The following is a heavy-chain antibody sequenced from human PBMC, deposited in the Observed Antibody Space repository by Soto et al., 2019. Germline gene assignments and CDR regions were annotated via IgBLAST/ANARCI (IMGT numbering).Heavy chain of an antibody. CDR1: GDSISSSFYY. CDR3: ARRAQLRFAFAI. V-gene: IGHV4-39*01. D-gene: IGHD4-17*01. CDR2: IYYNGRT. J-gene: IGHJ3*02. Sequence: PSETLSLTCSVSGDSISSSFYYWGWIRQPPGKGLEWIGNIYYNGRTYYNPSLTSRVTISIDTSKNQFSLNLSSVTAADTAVYYCARRAQLRFAFAIWGQGTMVTVSS.